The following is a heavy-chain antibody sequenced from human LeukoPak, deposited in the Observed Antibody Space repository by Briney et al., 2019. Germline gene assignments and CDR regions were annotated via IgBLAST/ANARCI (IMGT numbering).Heavy chain of an antibody. CDR3: ARDRPLYSPSYYYGMDV. D-gene: IGHD5-12*01. J-gene: IGHJ6*02. CDR1: GGSISSGGYY. V-gene: IGHV4-30-2*01. CDR2: IYHSGST. Sequence: SETLSLTCTVSGGSISSGGYYWSWIRQPPGKGLEWIGYIYHSGSTYYNPSLKSRVTISVDTSKNQFSLKLSSVTAADTAVYYCARDRPLYSPSYYYGMDVWGQGTTVTVSS.